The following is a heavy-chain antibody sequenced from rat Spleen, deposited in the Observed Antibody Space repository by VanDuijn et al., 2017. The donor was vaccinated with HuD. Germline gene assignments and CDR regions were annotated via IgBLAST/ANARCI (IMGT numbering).Heavy chain of an antibody. Sequence: QVQLKESGPGLVQPSQTLSLTCTVSGFSLTSNSVSWVRQPPGKGLEWIAAISSGGSTYYNSALKSRLSISRDTSKSQVFLKMNSLQTEDTAIYFCTRDSSSYVMDAWGQGASVTVSS. J-gene: IGHJ4*01. D-gene: IGHD1-2*01. V-gene: IGHV2-6*01. CDR2: ISSGGST. CDR1: GFSLTSNS. CDR3: TRDSSSYVMDA.